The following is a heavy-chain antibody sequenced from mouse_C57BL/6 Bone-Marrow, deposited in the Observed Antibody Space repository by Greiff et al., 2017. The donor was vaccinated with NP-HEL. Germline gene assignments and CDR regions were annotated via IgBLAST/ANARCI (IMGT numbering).Heavy chain of an antibody. CDR2: INPSSGYT. Sequence: QVQLQQSGAELARPGASVKMSCKASGYTFTSYTMHWVKQRPGQGLEWIGYINPSSGYTKYNQKFKDKATLTADKSSSTAYMQLSSLTSEDSAVYYCAGKKANWDVIDYWGQGTTLTVSS. J-gene: IGHJ2*01. D-gene: IGHD4-1*01. CDR1: GYTFTSYT. V-gene: IGHV1-4*01. CDR3: AGKKANWDVIDY.